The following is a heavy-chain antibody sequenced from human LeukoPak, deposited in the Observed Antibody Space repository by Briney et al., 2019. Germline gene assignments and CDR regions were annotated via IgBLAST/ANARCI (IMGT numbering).Heavy chain of an antibody. Sequence: LVASVKVSCKASGYTFTSYGISWVRQAPGQGLEWMGWVSAYNGNTNYAQKLQGRVTMTTDTSTSTAYMELRSLRSDDTVVYYCARGGMVQTAFDPWGQGTLVTVSS. D-gene: IGHD1-1*01. CDR2: VSAYNGNT. CDR1: GYTFTSYG. CDR3: ARGGMVQTAFDP. V-gene: IGHV1-18*01. J-gene: IGHJ5*02.